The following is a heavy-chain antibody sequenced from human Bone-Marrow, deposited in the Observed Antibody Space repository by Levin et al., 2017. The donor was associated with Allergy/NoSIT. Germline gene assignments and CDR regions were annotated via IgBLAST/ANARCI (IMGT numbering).Heavy chain of an antibody. J-gene: IGHJ4*02. Sequence: SQTLSLTCVVSEYSISSGHYWGWIRQSPGKGLQWIGNMFHTGTTYYTPSLKDRVTISLDTSKNEDYLKMKSVTAADTAKYYCATFGCSGGSCHLGGDYWGQGILVTVSS. V-gene: IGHV4-38-2*01. CDR2: MFHTGTT. D-gene: IGHD2-15*01. CDR3: ATFGCSGGSCHLGGDY. CDR1: EYSISSGHY.